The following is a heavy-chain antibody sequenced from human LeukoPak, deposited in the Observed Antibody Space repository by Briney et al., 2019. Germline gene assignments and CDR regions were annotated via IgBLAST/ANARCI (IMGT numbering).Heavy chain of an antibody. CDR1: GFTFSSYS. J-gene: IGHJ4*02. Sequence: GGSLRLSCAASGFTFSSYSMNWVRQAPGKGLGWVSSISSSSSYIYYADSVEGRLTISRDNAKNSLYLQMNSLRAEDTAVYYCARDVFVGATLWYFDYWGQGTLVTVSS. CDR2: ISSSSSYI. D-gene: IGHD1-26*01. CDR3: ARDVFVGATLWYFDY. V-gene: IGHV3-21*01.